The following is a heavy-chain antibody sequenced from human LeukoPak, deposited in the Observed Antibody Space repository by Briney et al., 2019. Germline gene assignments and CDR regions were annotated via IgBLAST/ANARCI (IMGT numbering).Heavy chain of an antibody. J-gene: IGHJ4*02. D-gene: IGHD3-22*01. CDR2: IRSKANSYAT. CDR3: TSIIVVANFDH. Sequence: AGSLKLSCAASGFTFSDCAMHWVRQASGKGLEWVGRIRSKANSYATAYAASVTGRFTISRDDSKNTAYLQMNSLKTEDTAVYYCTSIIVVANFDHWGQGTLVTVSS. V-gene: IGHV3-73*01. CDR1: GFTFSDCA.